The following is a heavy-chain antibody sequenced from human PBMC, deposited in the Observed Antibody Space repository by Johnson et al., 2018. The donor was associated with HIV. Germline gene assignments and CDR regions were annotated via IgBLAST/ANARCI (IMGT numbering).Heavy chain of an antibody. D-gene: IGHD3-16*01. CDR2: ITWNGGTT. CDR3: ARDLGRWAM. V-gene: IGHV3-20*04. J-gene: IGHJ1*01. Sequence: VQLVESGGGLVQPGGSLRLSCAASGFTFSSYAMSWVRQAPGKGLEWVSGITWNGGTTGYADSVKGRFLISRDNTKNSLYLQMSSPRAEDTALYYCARDLGRWAMWG. CDR1: GFTFSSYA.